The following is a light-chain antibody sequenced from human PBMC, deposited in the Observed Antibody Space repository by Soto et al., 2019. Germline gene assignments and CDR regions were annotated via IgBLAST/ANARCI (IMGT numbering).Light chain of an antibody. V-gene: IGKV3-11*01. J-gene: IGKJ1*01. CDR1: QSVGTY. Sequence: ENLLTQSPGTLSLSPGERATLSCRASQSVGTYLAWYQHKPGQAPRLLIFDASKRATGIPIRFSGSWSGTDFTLTISSLEPEDVDVYYCQHRSNWPSWTFGEGTKVEIK. CDR3: QHRSNWPSWT. CDR2: DAS.